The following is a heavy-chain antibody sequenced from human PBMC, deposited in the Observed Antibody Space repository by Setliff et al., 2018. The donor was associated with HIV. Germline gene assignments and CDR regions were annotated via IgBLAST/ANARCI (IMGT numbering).Heavy chain of an antibody. J-gene: IGHJ5*02. CDR3: ARRIYYYDSSRVLREEGFDP. V-gene: IGHV4-34*01. D-gene: IGHD3-22*01. CDR1: GGSLSGYH. Sequence: SETLSLTCAVYGGSLSGYHWSWIRQSPGKGLEWIGSIHYNDGKTYYNAALRSRVTISADTSKNQFSLKLNSVTAADTAVYYCARRIYYYDSSRVLREEGFDPWGQGTLVTVSS. CDR2: IHYNDGKT.